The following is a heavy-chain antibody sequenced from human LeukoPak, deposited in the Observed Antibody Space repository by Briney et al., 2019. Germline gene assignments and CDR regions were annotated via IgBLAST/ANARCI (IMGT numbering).Heavy chain of an antibody. CDR1: GGSISSGGYY. CDR3: ARDGGATENYFDY. CDR2: IYYSGST. D-gene: IGHD5-12*01. Sequence: SETLSLTCTVSGGSISSGGYYWSWIRQHPGKGLEWIGYIYYSGSTYYNPSLKSRVTISVDTSNNQFSLKLSPVTAADTAVYYCARDGGATENYFDYWGQGTLVTVSS. V-gene: IGHV4-31*03. J-gene: IGHJ4*02.